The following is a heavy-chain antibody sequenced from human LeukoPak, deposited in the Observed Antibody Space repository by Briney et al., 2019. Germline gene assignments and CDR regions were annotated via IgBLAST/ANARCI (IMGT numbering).Heavy chain of an antibody. J-gene: IGHJ3*02. CDR3: ARDRYYDFWSGDGGAFDI. D-gene: IGHD3-3*01. Sequence: GGSLRLSCAVSGFTFSSYSMNWVRQAPGKGLEWASYISSSSSTIYYADSVKGRFTISRDNAKNSLYLQMNSLRDEDTAVYYCARDRYYDFWSGDGGAFDIWGQGTMVTVSS. CDR2: ISSSSSTI. V-gene: IGHV3-48*02. CDR1: GFTFSSYS.